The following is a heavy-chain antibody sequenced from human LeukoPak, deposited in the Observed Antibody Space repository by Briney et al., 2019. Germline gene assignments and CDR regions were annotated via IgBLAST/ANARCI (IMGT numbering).Heavy chain of an antibody. V-gene: IGHV1-8*01. J-gene: IGHJ4*02. Sequence: ASVKVSCKASGYTFTSYDINWVQQATGQGLEWLGWMNPNSGNTGYAQKFQGRVTMTRNTSISTAYMELSSLRSEATAVYYCAREYYYDSSGSEPFDYWGQGTLVTVSS. D-gene: IGHD3-22*01. CDR3: AREYYYDSSGSEPFDY. CDR2: MNPNSGNT. CDR1: GYTFTSYD.